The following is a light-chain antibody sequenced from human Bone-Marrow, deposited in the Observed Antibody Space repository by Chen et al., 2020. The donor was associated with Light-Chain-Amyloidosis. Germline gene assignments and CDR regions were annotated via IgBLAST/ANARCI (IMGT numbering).Light chain of an antibody. V-gene: IGLV3-21*02. CDR2: DDS. CDR3: QVWDRSSDRPV. CDR1: NIGSTS. Sequence: SYVLTQPSAVSVAPGQTATRDCGGNNIGSTSVHWYQQTPGQAPLLVVYDDSDRPSGIPERLSGSNSGNTATLTISRVEAGDEADYYCQVWDRSSDRPVFGGGTKLTVL. J-gene: IGLJ3*02.